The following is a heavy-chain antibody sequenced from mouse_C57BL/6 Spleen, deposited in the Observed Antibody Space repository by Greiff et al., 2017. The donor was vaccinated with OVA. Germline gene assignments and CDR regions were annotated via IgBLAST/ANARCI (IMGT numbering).Heavy chain of an antibody. CDR3: ARREGYDYDGFAY. D-gene: IGHD2-4*01. CDR2: IYWDDDK. CDR1: GFSLSTSGMG. Sequence: QVTLKECGPGILQSSQTLSLTCSFSGFSLSTSGMGVSWIRQPSGKGLEWLAHIYWDDDKRYNPSLKSRLTISKDTSRNQVFLKITSVDTADTATYYCARREGYDYDGFAYWGQGTLVTVSA. J-gene: IGHJ3*01. V-gene: IGHV8-12*01.